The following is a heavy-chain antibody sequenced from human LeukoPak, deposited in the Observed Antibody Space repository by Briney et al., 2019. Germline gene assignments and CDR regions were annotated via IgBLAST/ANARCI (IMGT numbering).Heavy chain of an antibody. J-gene: IGHJ4*02. CDR1: GFTFSSYW. CDR2: IKQDGSEK. V-gene: IGHV3-7*01. D-gene: IGHD1-26*01. CDR3: ARSSGSYYY. Sequence: GGSLRLSCAASGFTFSSYWISWVRQAPGKGLEWVANIKQDGSEKYYVDSVKGRFTISRDNAKNSLYLQMNSLRAEDTAVYYCARSSGSYYYWGQGTLVTVSS.